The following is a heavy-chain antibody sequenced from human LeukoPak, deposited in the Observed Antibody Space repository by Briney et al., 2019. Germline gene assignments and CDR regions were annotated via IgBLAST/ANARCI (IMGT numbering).Heavy chain of an antibody. CDR1: GFTFSSYA. Sequence: PGGSLRLSCAASGFTFSSYAMSWVRQAPGKGLEWVSAISGSGGSTYYADSVKGRFTISRDNSKNTLYLQMNSLRAEDTAVYYCAKGDYDILTGYPNVDYWDQGTLVTVSS. J-gene: IGHJ4*02. D-gene: IGHD3-9*01. CDR3: AKGDYDILTGYPNVDY. CDR2: ISGSGGST. V-gene: IGHV3-23*01.